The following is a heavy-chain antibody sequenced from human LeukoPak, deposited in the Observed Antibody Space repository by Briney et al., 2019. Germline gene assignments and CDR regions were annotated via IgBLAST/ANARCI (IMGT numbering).Heavy chain of an antibody. V-gene: IGHV1-3*01. D-gene: IGHD2-21*01. CDR2: INAGNGDT. Sequence: GASVKVSCKASGYTFTKYVVHWVRQAPGQWPEWMGWINAGNGDTKYSQNFQDRVTITRDTSANTAYMELSSLTSEDTALYYCARDDCGDTCYPGGYWGQGTLVTVSS. J-gene: IGHJ4*02. CDR3: ARDDCGDTCYPGGY. CDR1: GYTFTKYV.